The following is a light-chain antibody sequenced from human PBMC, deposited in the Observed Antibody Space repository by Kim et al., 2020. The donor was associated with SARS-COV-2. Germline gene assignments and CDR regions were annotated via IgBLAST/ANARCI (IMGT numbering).Light chain of an antibody. V-gene: IGLV4-69*01. J-gene: IGLJ2*01. CDR2: LNSDGSH. Sequence: SVKLTCTLSSGHSSYAIAWHQQQPEKGPRYLMKLNSDGSHSKGDGIPDRFSGSSSGAERYLTISSLQSEDEADYYCQTWGTGIHVVFGGGTQLT. CDR3: QTWGTGIHVV. CDR1: SGHSSYA.